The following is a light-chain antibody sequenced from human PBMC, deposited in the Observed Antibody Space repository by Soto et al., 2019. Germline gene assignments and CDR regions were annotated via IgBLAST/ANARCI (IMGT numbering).Light chain of an antibody. CDR3: CSYAGSYSWV. CDR1: SSDVGVYNY. V-gene: IGLV2-11*01. Sequence: QSVLTQPRSVSGSPGQSVTISCTGTSSDVGVYNYVSWYQLHPGKAPKLMVYDVSKRPSGVPDRFSGSKSGNTASLTISGLQAEDEAEYYCCSYAGSYSWVFGGGTKLTVL. CDR2: DVS. J-gene: IGLJ3*02.